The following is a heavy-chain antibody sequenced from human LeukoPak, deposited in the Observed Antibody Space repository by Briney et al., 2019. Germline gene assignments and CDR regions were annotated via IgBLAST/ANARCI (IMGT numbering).Heavy chain of an antibody. CDR2: ISYDGGNK. D-gene: IGHD3-22*01. Sequence: GGSLRLSCAASGFTFSSYAMLWVRQAPGKGLEWVAVISYDGGNKYYADSVKGRFTISRDNSKNTLYLQMNSLRAEDTAVYYCAKKPGRSGYRDDYWGQGTLVTVSS. CDR3: AKKPGRSGYRDDY. V-gene: IGHV3-30-3*02. J-gene: IGHJ4*02. CDR1: GFTFSSYA.